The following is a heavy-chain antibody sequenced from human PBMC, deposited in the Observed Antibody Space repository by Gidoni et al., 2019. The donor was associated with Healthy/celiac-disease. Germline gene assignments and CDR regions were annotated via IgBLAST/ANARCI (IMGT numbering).Heavy chain of an antibody. D-gene: IGHD3-22*01. V-gene: IGHV5-51*01. CDR2: IYPGDSDT. CDR3: ARLGYDSSGYYSDAFDI. Sequence: EVQLVQAGADVKKPGESLKICCKGSGSGFTSYWIGWVRQMPGKGLEWMGIIYPGDSDTRYSPSFQGQVTISADKSISTAYLQWSSLKASDTAMYYCARLGYDSSGYYSDAFDIWGQGTMVTVSS. J-gene: IGHJ3*02. CDR1: GSGFTSYW.